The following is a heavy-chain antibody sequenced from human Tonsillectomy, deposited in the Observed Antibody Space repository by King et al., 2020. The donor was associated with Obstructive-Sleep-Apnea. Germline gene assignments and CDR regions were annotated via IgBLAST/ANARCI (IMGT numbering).Heavy chain of an antibody. J-gene: IGHJ4*02. CDR3: ARWGTTVTTTDDY. CDR2: IYYSGST. V-gene: IGHV4-39*07. CDR1: GGSISSSSYY. D-gene: IGHD4-17*01. Sequence: LQLQESGPGLVKPSETLSLTCTVSGGSISSSSYYWGWIRQPPGKGLEWIGSIYYSGSTYYNPSLKSRVTISVDTSKNQFSLHLSSVTAADTAVYYCARWGTTVTTTDDYWGQGTLVTVSS.